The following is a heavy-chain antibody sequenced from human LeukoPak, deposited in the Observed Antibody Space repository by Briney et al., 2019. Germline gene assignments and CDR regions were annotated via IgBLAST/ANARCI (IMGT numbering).Heavy chain of an antibody. CDR3: AKGGWYYDSSGYPSLNDPFDY. D-gene: IGHD3-22*01. CDR2: ISGSGGST. V-gene: IGHV3-23*01. J-gene: IGHJ4*02. CDR1: GFTFSSYS. Sequence: PGGSLRLSCAASGFTFSSYSMNWVRQAAGKELEWVSAISGSGGSTYYADSVKGRFTISRDNSKNTLYLQMNSLRAEDTAVYYCAKGGWYYDSSGYPSLNDPFDYWGQGTLVTVSS.